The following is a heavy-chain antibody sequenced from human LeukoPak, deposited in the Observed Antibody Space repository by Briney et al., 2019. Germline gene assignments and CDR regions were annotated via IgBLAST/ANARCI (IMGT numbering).Heavy chain of an antibody. CDR2: ISWKSGNI. J-gene: IGHJ4*02. Sequence: SLRLSCAASGFIFDDYAMHWVRQAPGKGLEWVAGISWKSGNIGYADSVKGRFTISRDNAKNSLYLQMNSLRAEDTALYYCAKGNLRYYFDYWGQGTLVTVSS. CDR3: AKGNLRYYFDY. D-gene: IGHD1-20*01. CDR1: GFIFDDYA. V-gene: IGHV3-9*01.